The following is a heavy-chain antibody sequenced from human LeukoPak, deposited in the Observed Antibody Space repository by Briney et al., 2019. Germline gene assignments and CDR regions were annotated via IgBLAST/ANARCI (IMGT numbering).Heavy chain of an antibody. D-gene: IGHD6-6*01. CDR3: ARDVGSSSSWFYFDY. CDR1: GFTFSSNY. J-gene: IGHJ4*02. CDR2: IYSGGST. Sequence: PGGSLRLSCAASGFTFSSNYMSWVRQAPGKGLEWVSVIYSGGSTYYADSVKGRFTISRDNSKNTLYLQMNSLRAEDTAVYYCARDVGSSSSWFYFDYWGQGTLVTVSS. V-gene: IGHV3-66*01.